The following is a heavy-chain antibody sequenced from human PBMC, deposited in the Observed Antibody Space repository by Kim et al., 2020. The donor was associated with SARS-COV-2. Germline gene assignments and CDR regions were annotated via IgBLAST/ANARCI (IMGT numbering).Heavy chain of an antibody. V-gene: IGHV4-34*01. CDR3: ASGITMVRGVDY. J-gene: IGHJ4*02. Sequence: NYNPSLKSRVTISVDTSKNQFSLKLSSVTAADTAVYYCASGITMVRGVDYWGQGTLVTVSS. D-gene: IGHD3-10*01.